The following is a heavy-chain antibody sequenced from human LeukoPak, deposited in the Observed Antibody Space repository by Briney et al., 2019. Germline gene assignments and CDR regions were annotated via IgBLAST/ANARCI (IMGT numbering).Heavy chain of an antibody. D-gene: IGHD6-13*01. CDR2: IYHSGST. Sequence: SETLSLTCTVSGYSISSGYYWGWIRQPPGKGLEWIGSIYHSGSTYYNPSLKSRVTTSVDTSKNQFSLKLSSVTAADTAVYYCARGYSSSWYYYYMDVWGKGTTVTVSS. CDR3: ARGYSSSWYYYYMDV. V-gene: IGHV4-38-2*02. J-gene: IGHJ6*03. CDR1: GYSISSGYY.